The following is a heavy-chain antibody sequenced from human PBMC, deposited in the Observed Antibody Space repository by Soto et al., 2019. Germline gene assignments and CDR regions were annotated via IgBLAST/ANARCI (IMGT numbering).Heavy chain of an antibody. J-gene: IGHJ4*02. V-gene: IGHV3-23*01. CDR3: ARSSGGTTSCHNN. CDR1: GFTFSSYA. CDR2: ISGGGVTK. D-gene: IGHD2-2*02. Sequence: EVQLLESGGDFVQPGGSLRLSCAASGFTFSSYAMNWVRQAPGKGLEWVSTISGGGVTKHYADSVKGRFTVSRDSSSNTLSLQMDSLRVEDTAVYYCARSSGGTTSCHNNWGQGTLVIVSS.